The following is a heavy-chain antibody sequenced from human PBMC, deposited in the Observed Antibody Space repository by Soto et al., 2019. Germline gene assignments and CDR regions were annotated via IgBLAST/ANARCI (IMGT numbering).Heavy chain of an antibody. Sequence: GGSLRLSCAASGFTFSSYWMHWVRQAPGKGLVWVSRINSDGSSTSYADSVKGRFTISRDNAKNTLYLQMNSLRAEDTAVYYCARDKPTVTRRYYYYYGMDVWGQGTTVTVSS. CDR3: ARDKPTVTRRYYYYYGMDV. J-gene: IGHJ6*02. CDR1: GFTFSSYW. V-gene: IGHV3-74*01. CDR2: INSDGSST. D-gene: IGHD4-17*01.